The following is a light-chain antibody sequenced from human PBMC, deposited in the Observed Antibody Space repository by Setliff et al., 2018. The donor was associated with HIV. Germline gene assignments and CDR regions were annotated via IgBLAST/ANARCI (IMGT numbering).Light chain of an antibody. Sequence: QSALTQPPSASGTPGQRITISCSGGSSNIGSNIVYWYQQFPETAPKLLIDSNNQWPSGVPDRFSGSKSDTSASLAISGLQSEDEADYFCASWDDTLNGWVFGGGTKVTVL. CDR2: SNN. J-gene: IGLJ3*02. CDR3: ASWDDTLNGWV. CDR1: SSNIGSNI. V-gene: IGLV1-44*01.